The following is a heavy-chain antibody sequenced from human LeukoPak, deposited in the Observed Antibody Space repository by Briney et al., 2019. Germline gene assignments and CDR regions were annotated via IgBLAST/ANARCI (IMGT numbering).Heavy chain of an antibody. CDR3: ARTTGLLRSYAMDV. Sequence: GGSPRLSCAASGFTFSDYYMSWIRQAPGKGLEWVSYISSSGSTIYYADSVKGRFTISRDNAKNSLYLQMNSLRAEDTAVYYCARTTGLLRSYAMDVWGQGTTVTVSS. J-gene: IGHJ6*02. V-gene: IGHV3-11*01. D-gene: IGHD4-17*01. CDR1: GFTFSDYY. CDR2: ISSSGSTI.